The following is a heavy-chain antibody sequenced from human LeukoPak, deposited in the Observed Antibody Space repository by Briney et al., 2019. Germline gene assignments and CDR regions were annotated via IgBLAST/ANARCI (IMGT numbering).Heavy chain of an antibody. V-gene: IGHV4-34*01. CDR2: INHSGST. Sequence: PSQTLSLTCAVYGGSFSGYYWSWIRQPPGKGLEWIGEINHSGSTNYNPSLKSRVTISVDTSKNQFSLKLSSVTAADTAVYYCAIDYSNPWYYYGMDVWGQGTTVTVSS. CDR1: GGSFSGYY. D-gene: IGHD4-11*01. J-gene: IGHJ6*02. CDR3: AIDYSNPWYYYGMDV.